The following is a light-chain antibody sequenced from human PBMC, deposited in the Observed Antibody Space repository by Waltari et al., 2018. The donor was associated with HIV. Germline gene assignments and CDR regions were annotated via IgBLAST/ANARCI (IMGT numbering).Light chain of an antibody. V-gene: IGLV2-14*03. CDR2: DVT. Sequence: QSALTQPASVSGSPGQSITISCTGTSSAVGGYNYVSWYQQHPGKAPKLMVYDVTNRPSGVSNRFSGSKSDNTAFLTISGLQAEDEADYYCSSYTTSRTVVFGGGTKLTVL. J-gene: IGLJ2*01. CDR1: SSAVGGYNY. CDR3: SSYTTSRTVV.